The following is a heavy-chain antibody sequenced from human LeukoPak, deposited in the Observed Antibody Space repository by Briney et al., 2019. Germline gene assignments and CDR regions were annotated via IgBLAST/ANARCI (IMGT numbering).Heavy chain of an antibody. CDR1: GGSISSSSYY. D-gene: IGHD2-2*01. V-gene: IGHV4-39*07. CDR2: IYYSGST. Sequence: SETLSLTYTVSGGSISSSSYYWGWIRQPPGKGLEWIGSIYYSGSTYYNPSLKSRVTISVDTSKNQFSLKPSSVTAADTAVYYCARVIGSTLPFDYWGQGTLVTVSS. J-gene: IGHJ4*02. CDR3: ARVIGSTLPFDY.